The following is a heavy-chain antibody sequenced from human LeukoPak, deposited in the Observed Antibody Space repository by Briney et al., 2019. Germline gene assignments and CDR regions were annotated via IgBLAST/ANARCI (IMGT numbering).Heavy chain of an antibody. J-gene: IGHJ4*02. CDR1: GYTFTSYD. D-gene: IGHD3-10*01. CDR2: MDPSSGNT. V-gene: IGHV1-8*01. CDR3: ATHTYYYSSGSFAY. Sequence: GASVKVSCKASGYTFTSYDINWVRQATGQGPERMGWMDPSSGNTGFAQRFQGRVTMTRDTSINTAYLELSSLTSEDTAVYYCATHTYYYSSGSFAYWGQGTLVTVSS.